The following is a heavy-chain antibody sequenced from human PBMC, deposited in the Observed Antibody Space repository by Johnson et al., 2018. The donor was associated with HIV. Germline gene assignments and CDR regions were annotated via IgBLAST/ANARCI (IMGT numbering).Heavy chain of an antibody. V-gene: IGHV3-23*04. Sequence: VQLVESGGGLVQPGRSLRLSCAASGFTVSSNYMSWVRQAPWKGLEWVSVISGSGGSTYYADSVKGRFTISRDNSRNTLYLQMNSLRAEDTAVYYCARDEGVTIFGGLSAFDIWGQGTMVTVSS. CDR2: ISGSGGST. D-gene: IGHD3-3*01. CDR3: ARDEGVTIFGGLSAFDI. CDR1: GFTVSSNY. J-gene: IGHJ3*02.